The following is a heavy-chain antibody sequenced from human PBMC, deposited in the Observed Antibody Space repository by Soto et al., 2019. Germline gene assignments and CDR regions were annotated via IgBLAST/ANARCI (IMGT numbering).Heavy chain of an antibody. CDR2: IYYSGST. D-gene: IGHD3-10*01. CDR1: DGSMSRGGSS. CDR3: AGSRDYYGSGSYSYYYGMDV. J-gene: IGHJ6*02. V-gene: IGHV4-30-2*03. Sequence: TSETLSLTCAVSDGSMSRGGSSWSWIRQPPGKGLEWIGYIYYSGSTYYNPSLKSRVTISVDTSKNQFSLKLSSVTAADTAVYYCAGSRDYYGSGSYSYYYGMDVWGQGTTVTVSS.